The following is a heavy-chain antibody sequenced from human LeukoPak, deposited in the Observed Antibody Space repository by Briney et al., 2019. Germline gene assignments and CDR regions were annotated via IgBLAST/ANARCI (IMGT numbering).Heavy chain of an antibody. J-gene: IGHJ4*02. D-gene: IGHD5-18*01. Sequence: SETLSLTCTVSGGSISSYYWSWIRQPPGKGLEWIGYIYYSGSTNYNPSLKSRVTISVDTSKNQFSLKLSSATAADTAVYYCARLEYSYGYSVDYWGQGTLVTVSS. CDR3: ARLEYSYGYSVDY. CDR1: GGSISSYY. V-gene: IGHV4-59*08. CDR2: IYYSGST.